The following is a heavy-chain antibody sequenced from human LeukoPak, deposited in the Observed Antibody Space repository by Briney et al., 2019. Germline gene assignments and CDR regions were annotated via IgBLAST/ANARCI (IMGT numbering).Heavy chain of an antibody. CDR3: ARGGRGYTYAPDAFDI. V-gene: IGHV4-59*01. CDR2: IYYSVST. Sequence: SETLSLSCTDSGGSISSDYWSWIRQPPGKGLGWIGYIYYSVSTNYNPSLKSRVTISVDTSKNQFSLKLSSVTAADTAVYYCARGGRGYTYAPDAFDIWGQGTMVTVSS. J-gene: IGHJ3*02. CDR1: GGSISSDY. D-gene: IGHD5-18*01.